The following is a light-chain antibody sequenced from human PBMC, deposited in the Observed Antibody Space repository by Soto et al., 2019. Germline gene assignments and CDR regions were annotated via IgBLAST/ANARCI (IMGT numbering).Light chain of an antibody. J-gene: IGKJ1*01. CDR3: QQYGSSPT. Sequence: VMTQAPATLSVSPGEGATLSCRASQTVNNNVAWYQLKDGQVPRLLIYGASGRATGIPDRFSGSGSGTDFTLTISRLEPEDFAVYYCQQYGSSPTFGQGTKVDIK. CDR2: GAS. CDR1: QTVNNN. V-gene: IGKV3-20*01.